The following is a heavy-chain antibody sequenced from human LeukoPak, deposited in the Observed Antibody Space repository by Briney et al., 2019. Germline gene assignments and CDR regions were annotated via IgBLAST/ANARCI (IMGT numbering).Heavy chain of an antibody. J-gene: IGHJ4*02. CDR3: VRVKGTYFDF. Sequence: GGSLRLSCAVSGFPFTSYSMNWVRQAPGKRLEWVSYISASGSNIYYLDAVKRRFTVSRDNAMSSLFLQMDRPRAEDTAIYYCVRVKGTYFDFWGQGALVTVSS. CDR2: ISASGSNI. CDR1: GFPFTSYS. V-gene: IGHV3-48*01. D-gene: IGHD1-1*01.